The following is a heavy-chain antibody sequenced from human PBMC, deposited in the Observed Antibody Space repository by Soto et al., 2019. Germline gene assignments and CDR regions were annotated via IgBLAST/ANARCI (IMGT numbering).Heavy chain of an antibody. CDR2: ISAYNGNT. CDR3: ARTGISYYGMDV. J-gene: IGHJ6*02. D-gene: IGHD1-1*01. V-gene: IGHV1-18*01. CDR1: GYTFTSCG. Sequence: QVQLVQSGAEVKKPGASVKVAWKAYGYTFTSCGISWVRQAHGRGLEWMGWISAYNGNTNYAQKLQGRVTMTTDTSTSTAYMELRSLRSDDTAVYYCARTGISYYGMDVWGQGTTVTVSS.